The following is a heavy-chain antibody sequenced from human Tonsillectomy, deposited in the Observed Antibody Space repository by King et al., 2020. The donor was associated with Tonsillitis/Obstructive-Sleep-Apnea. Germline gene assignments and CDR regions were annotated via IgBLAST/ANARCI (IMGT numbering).Heavy chain of an antibody. CDR2: ISNDGSYN. J-gene: IGHJ4*02. Sequence: VQLVESGGGVVQPGRSLRLSCAASGFTFSSYAMHWVRQAPGKGLEWVAVISNDGSYNYYADSVRGRFTISRDNSKNTLYLQMNSLRAEDTAMYYCARDAPGKQYPYYFDYWGQGTLATVSS. V-gene: IGHV3-30*04. D-gene: IGHD2-2*02. CDR3: ARDAPGKQYPYYFDY. CDR1: GFTFSSYA.